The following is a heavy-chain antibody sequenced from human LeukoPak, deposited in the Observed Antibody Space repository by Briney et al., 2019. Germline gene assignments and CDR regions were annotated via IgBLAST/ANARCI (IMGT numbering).Heavy chain of an antibody. V-gene: IGHV3-30*02. CDR2: IRYDGSNK. CDR3: ARRGAATGAFDY. J-gene: IGHJ4*02. Sequence: GGSLRLSCAASGFTFSSYGMHWVRQAPGKGLEWVAFIRYDGSNKYYADSVKGRFTISRDNAKNTLYLQMNNLRVEDTAVYYCARRGAATGAFDYWGQGTLVTVSS. CDR1: GFTFSSYG. D-gene: IGHD2-15*01.